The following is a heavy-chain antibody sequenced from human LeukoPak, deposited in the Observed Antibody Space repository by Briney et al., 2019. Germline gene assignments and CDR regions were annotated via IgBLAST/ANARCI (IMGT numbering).Heavy chain of an antibody. CDR3: ARGGIYPDY. D-gene: IGHD2/OR15-2a*01. Sequence: GGSLRLSCAASGFTFSRYWMSWVRQAPGKGLEWVANIKQDGSEKYYVDSVKGRFTISRDNAKNSLYLQMNSLRAEDTAVYYCARGGIYPDYWGQGTLVTVSS. CDR2: IKQDGSEK. J-gene: IGHJ4*02. V-gene: IGHV3-7*04. CDR1: GFTFSRYW.